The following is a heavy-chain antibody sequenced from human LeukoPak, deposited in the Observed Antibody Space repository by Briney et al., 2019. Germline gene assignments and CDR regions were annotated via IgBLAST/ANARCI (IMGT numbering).Heavy chain of an antibody. V-gene: IGHV3-30*02. CDR1: GFAFRTYG. J-gene: IGHJ6*03. CDR3: AKDLGATAPYYMDV. D-gene: IGHD1-26*01. Sequence: GGSLRLSCAAFGFAFRTYGIHWVRQAPGKGLEWVAFIGHDGSHKFYTASVKGRFTISRDNSKNTLLLQMISLRVEDTALYYCAKDLGATAPYYMDVWGRGTTVTV. CDR2: IGHDGSHK.